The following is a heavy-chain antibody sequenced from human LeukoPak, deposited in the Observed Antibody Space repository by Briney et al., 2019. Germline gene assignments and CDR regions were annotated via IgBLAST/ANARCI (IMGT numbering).Heavy chain of an antibody. CDR2: ISSSSSYI. Sequence: GGSLTLSCAASGVNVNSYFMGWVRQAPGKGLEWVSSISSSSSYIYYADSVKGRFTISRDNAKNSLYLQMNSLRAEDTAVYYCARGALFDYWGQGTLVTVSS. J-gene: IGHJ4*02. V-gene: IGHV3-21*01. CDR1: GVNVNSYF. CDR3: ARGALFDY. D-gene: IGHD4/OR15-4a*01.